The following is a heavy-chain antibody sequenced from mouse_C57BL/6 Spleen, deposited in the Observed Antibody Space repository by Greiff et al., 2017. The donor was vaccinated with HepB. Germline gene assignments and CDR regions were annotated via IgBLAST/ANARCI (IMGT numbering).Heavy chain of an antibody. CDR2: IYPRSGNT. Sequence: QVHVKQSGAELARPGASVKLSCKASGYTFTSYGISWVKQRTGQGLEWIGEIYPRSGNTYYNEKFKGKATLTADKSSSTAYMELRSLTSEDSAVYFCAREDYYGSSSDVWGTGTTVTVSS. CDR3: AREDYYGSSSDV. CDR1: GYTFTSYG. J-gene: IGHJ1*03. D-gene: IGHD1-1*01. V-gene: IGHV1-81*01.